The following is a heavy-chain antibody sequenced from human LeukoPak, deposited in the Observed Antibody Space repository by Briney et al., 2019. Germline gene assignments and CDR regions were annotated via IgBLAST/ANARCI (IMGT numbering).Heavy chain of an antibody. CDR3: ARVPYTSGWYYFDY. CDR2: IYYSGST. CDR1: GASISRYY. Sequence: PSETLSPTCSVSGASISRYYWSWLRQPPGKGLEWIAYIYYSGSTDYNPSLKSRVTVSVDTSKNQFSLKLSSVTAADTAVYYCARVPYTSGWYYFDYWGQGTLVTVSS. D-gene: IGHD6-19*01. J-gene: IGHJ4*02. V-gene: IGHV4-59*01.